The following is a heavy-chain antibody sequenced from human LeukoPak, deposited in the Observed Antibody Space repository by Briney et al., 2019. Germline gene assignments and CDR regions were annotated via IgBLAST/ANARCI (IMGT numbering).Heavy chain of an antibody. J-gene: IGHJ5*02. V-gene: IGHV4-34*01. Sequence: SETLSLTCAVYGGSFSGYYWSWIRQPPGKRLEWIGEINHSGSTNYNPSLKSRVTISVDTSKNQFSLKLSSVTAADTAVYYCARAPRNDGWFDPWGQGTLVTVSS. CDR3: ARAPRNDGWFDP. CDR2: INHSGST. CDR1: GGSFSGYY. D-gene: IGHD1-1*01.